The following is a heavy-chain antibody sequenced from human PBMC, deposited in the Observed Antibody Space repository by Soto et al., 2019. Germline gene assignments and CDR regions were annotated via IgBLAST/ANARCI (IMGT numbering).Heavy chain of an antibody. Sequence: QVQLVQSGAEVKKPGASVKVSCKASGYTFTSYYMHWVRQAPGQGLEWMGVINPGGVSTNYAQKFQDRLTVTSDTSTSTVHMELSSLRSADTAVYFCARGGNGDIVGYWHFDLWGRGTLVAVSS. J-gene: IGHJ2*01. D-gene: IGHD4-17*01. CDR3: ARGGNGDIVGYWHFDL. CDR1: GYTFTSYY. CDR2: INPGGVST. V-gene: IGHV1-46*01.